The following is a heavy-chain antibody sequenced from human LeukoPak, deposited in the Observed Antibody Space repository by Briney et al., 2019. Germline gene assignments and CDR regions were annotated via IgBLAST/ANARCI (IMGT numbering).Heavy chain of an antibody. CDR2: IYYSGGT. D-gene: IGHD4-17*01. CDR3: ARVAYGGSYAFDI. J-gene: IGHJ3*02. CDR1: GGSFSSYY. Sequence: SETLSLTCTVSGGSFSSYYWSWIRQPPGKGLEWIGYIYYSGGTNYNPSLKSRVTISVDTSKNQFSLKLSSVTAADTAMYYCARVAYGGSYAFDIWGQGTMVTVSS. V-gene: IGHV4-59*08.